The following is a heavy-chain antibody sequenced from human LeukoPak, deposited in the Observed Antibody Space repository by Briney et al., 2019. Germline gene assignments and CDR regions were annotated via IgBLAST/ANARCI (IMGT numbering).Heavy chain of an antibody. J-gene: IGHJ4*02. Sequence: GGSLRLSCAASGFTFSSYGMHWVRQAPGKGLEWVAVISYDGSNKYYADSVKGRFTISRDNAKNSLYLQMTSLRAEDTAVYYCARGYNYVFYWGQGSLVTVSS. CDR1: GFTFSSYG. CDR3: ARGYNYVFY. D-gene: IGHD5-18*01. V-gene: IGHV3-33*05. CDR2: ISYDGSNK.